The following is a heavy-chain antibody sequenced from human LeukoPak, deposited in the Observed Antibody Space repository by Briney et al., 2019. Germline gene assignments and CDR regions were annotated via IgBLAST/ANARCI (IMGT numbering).Heavy chain of an antibody. V-gene: IGHV3-7*03. CDR3: ARDHLPFDFDY. Sequence: GGSLRLSCVASGFTFSSHWMTWVRQAPGKGLEWVANIKQDGSEKYYVESVKGRFTISRDNAKNSLYLQMSSLRAEDTAVYYCARDHLPFDFDYWGQGTLVTVSS. D-gene: IGHD3-10*01. CDR1: GFTFSSHW. CDR2: IKQDGSEK. J-gene: IGHJ4*02.